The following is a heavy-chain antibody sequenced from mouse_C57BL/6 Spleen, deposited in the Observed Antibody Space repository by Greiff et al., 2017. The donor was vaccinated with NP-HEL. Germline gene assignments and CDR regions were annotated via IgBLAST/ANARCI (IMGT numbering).Heavy chain of an antibody. CDR1: GYSITSGYD. V-gene: IGHV3-1*01. D-gene: IGHD1-1*02. CDR2: ISYSGST. J-gene: IGHJ3*01. CDR3: ARGGGNYLAWFAY. Sequence: EVQLVESGPGMVKPSQSLSLTCTVTGYSITSGYDWHWIRHFPGNKLEWMGYISYSGSTNYNPSLKSRISITHDTSKNHFFLKLNSVTTEDTATYYCARGGGNYLAWFAYWGQGTLVTVSA.